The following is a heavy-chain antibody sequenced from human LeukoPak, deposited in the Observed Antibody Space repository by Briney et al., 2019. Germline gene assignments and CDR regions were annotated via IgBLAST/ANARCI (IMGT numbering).Heavy chain of an antibody. CDR1: GYTFTSYD. Sequence: ASVKVSCKASGYTFTSYDINWVRQATGQGLEWMGWMNPNSGNTGYAQKFQGRVTMTRNTSISTAYMELSSLRSEDTAEYYCARGGNSRYYYYYYYMDVWGKGTTVTVSS. V-gene: IGHV1-8*01. D-gene: IGHD4-23*01. CDR3: ARGGNSRYYYYYYYMDV. J-gene: IGHJ6*03. CDR2: MNPNSGNT.